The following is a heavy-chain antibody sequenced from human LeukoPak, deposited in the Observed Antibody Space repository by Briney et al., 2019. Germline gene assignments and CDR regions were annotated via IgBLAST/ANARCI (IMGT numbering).Heavy chain of an antibody. CDR3: ARDPYSGHYGNDYYYYMDV. CDR1: DFTVSSNY. V-gene: IGHV3-53*01. J-gene: IGHJ6*03. Sequence: GGSLRLSCAASDFTVSSNYMSWVRQAPGKGLEWVSVIYSGGSTYYADSVKGRFTISRDNAKNSLYLQMNSLRAEDTAVYYCARDPYSGHYGNDYYYYMDVWGKGTTVTISS. CDR2: IYSGGST. D-gene: IGHD5-12*01.